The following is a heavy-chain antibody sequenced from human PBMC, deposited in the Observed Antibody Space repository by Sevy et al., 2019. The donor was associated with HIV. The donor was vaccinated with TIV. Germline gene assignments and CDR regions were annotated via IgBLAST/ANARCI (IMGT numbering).Heavy chain of an antibody. CDR1: GFSFDSYG. CDR3: AKGGGGHYDPDEIGYYFYYYNMDV. J-gene: IGHJ6*03. D-gene: IGHD3-22*01. V-gene: IGHV3-23*01. Sequence: GGSLRLSCAVSGFSFDSYGMTWVRQAPGKGLEWVSGISGSGTRTYYADSVKGRFNISRDNSKNRLYLQMNSLRSEDTARYYCAKGGGGHYDPDEIGYYFYYYNMDVWGKGTTVTVSS. CDR2: ISGSGTRT.